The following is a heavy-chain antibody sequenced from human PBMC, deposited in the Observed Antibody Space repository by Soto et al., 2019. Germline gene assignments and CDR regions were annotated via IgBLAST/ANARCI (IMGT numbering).Heavy chain of an antibody. CDR3: AREAVARDSSGQLDY. V-gene: IGHV4-34*01. CDR1: VGSFSVYY. CDR2: INHSGST. Sequence: PTETLSVTCAVYVGSFSVYYWSWIRQPPGKGLEWIGEINHSGSTNYNPSLKSRVTISVDTSKNQFSLKLSSVTAADTAVYYCAREAVARDSSGQLDYWGQGTLVTVSS. D-gene: IGHD3-22*01. J-gene: IGHJ4*02.